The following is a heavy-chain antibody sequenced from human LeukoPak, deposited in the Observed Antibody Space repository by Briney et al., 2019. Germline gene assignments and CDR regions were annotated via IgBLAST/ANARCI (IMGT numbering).Heavy chain of an antibody. D-gene: IGHD3-9*01. CDR3: ASAYYDILTGPVGAFDI. Sequence: PSETLSLTCTVSGGSISSSSYYWGWIRQPPGKGLEWIGSIYYSGSTYYNPSLKSRVTISVDTSKNQFSLKLSSVTAADTAVYYCASAYYDILTGPVGAFDIWGQGTMVTVSS. V-gene: IGHV4-39*07. CDR2: IYYSGST. J-gene: IGHJ3*02. CDR1: GGSISSSSYY.